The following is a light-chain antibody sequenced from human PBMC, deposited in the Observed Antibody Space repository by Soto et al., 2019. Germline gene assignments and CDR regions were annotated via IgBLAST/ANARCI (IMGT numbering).Light chain of an antibody. CDR3: NSYTSTSFWV. J-gene: IGLJ3*02. Sequence: QPASVSGSPGQSITISCTGTSSDVGAYNYVSWYQQHPGKAPKLMIYGVSNRLSGISDRFSGSKSGNTASLTISGLQAEDEADYYCNSYTSTSFWVFGGGTKLTVL. V-gene: IGLV2-14*01. CDR1: SSDVGAYNY. CDR2: GVS.